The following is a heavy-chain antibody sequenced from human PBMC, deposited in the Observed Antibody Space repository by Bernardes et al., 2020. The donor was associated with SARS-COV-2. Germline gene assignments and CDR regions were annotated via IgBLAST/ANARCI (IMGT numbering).Heavy chain of an antibody. CDR2: IYYSGST. CDR3: ARAYFGPGSYPFDV. Sequence: SETLSLTCTVSGGSVSSYYWSWIGQPPGKGLEWIGYIYYSGSTNYNPSLKSRVSISVDRSKNQFSLKLTSLTAADTAVYFCARAYFGPGSYPFDVWGQGTMVSVSA. J-gene: IGHJ3*01. CDR1: GGSVSSYY. D-gene: IGHD3-10*01. V-gene: IGHV4-59*02.